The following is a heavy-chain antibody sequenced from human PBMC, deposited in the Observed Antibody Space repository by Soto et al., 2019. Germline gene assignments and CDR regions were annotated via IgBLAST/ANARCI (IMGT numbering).Heavy chain of an antibody. V-gene: IGHV1-18*01. D-gene: IGHD3-22*01. CDR2: IRTSNGNT. J-gene: IGHJ5*02. CDR1: GYTFINYG. CDR3: ARDTDSSCYYSIQPNWFDP. Sequence: QVQLVQSGNEVKRPGASVKVSCKASGYTFINYGISWMRQAPGQGPEWLGWIRTSNGNTNYAQKFQGRVTLSRDKSPTTAYMDLRSLRSDDTAIYYCARDTDSSCYYSIQPNWFDPWCQGTLVTVSS.